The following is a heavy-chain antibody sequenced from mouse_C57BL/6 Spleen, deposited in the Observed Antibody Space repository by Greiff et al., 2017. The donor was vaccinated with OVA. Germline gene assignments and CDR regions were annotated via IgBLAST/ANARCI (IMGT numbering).Heavy chain of an antibody. CDR3: ARDYGSYYAMDD. D-gene: IGHD2-1*01. J-gene: IGHJ4*01. V-gene: IGHV1-82*01. CDR2: IYPGDGDT. CDR1: GYAFSSSW. Sequence: QVQLQQSGPELVKPGASVKISCKASGYAFSSSWMNWVKQRPGKGLEWIGRIYPGDGDTNYNGKFKGKATLTADKSSSTAYMQLSSLTSEDSAVYICARDYGSYYAMDDWGQGTSVTVSS.